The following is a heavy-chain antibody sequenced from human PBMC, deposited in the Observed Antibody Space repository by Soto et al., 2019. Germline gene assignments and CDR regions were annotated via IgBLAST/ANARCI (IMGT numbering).Heavy chain of an antibody. J-gene: IGHJ4*02. CDR3: AKDMERFSSGWYYLVY. CDR2: ISWNSGSI. Sequence: GGSLRLSCAASGFTFDDYAMHWVRQAPGKGLEWVSGISWNSGSIGYADSVKGRFTISRDNAKNSLYLQMNSLRAEDTALYYCAKDMERFSSGWYYLVYWGQGTLVTVSS. V-gene: IGHV3-9*01. D-gene: IGHD6-19*01. CDR1: GFTFDDYA.